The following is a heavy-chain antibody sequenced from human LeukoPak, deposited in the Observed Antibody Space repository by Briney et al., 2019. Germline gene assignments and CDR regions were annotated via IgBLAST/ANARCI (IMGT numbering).Heavy chain of an antibody. CDR3: ARNKGYSSSWTPFDY. J-gene: IGHJ4*02. CDR1: GFTFSDYY. D-gene: IGHD6-13*01. CDR2: TRNKANSYTT. V-gene: IGHV3-72*01. Sequence: GGSLRLSCAASGFTFSDYYMDWVRQAPGKGLEWVGRTRNKANSYTTEYAAAVKGRFTISRDDSKNSLYLQMNSLKTEDTAVYYCARNKGYSSSWTPFDYWGQGTLVTVSS.